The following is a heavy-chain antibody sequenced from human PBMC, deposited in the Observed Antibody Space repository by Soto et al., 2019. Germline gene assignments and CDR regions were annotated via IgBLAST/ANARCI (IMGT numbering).Heavy chain of an antibody. V-gene: IGHV1-18*01. CDR3: ARARFGGRCSGVTCCNFDY. J-gene: IGHJ4*02. CDR2: ISGDSGNT. D-gene: IGHD2-15*01. Sequence: QVQLVQSGGEVKKPGASMKVSCKASGYTFINYLISWVRQAPGQGLEWMGWISGDSGNTNYAQKFQGRVTLTTDTSTNTAYMHRRSLRADDTATHYCARARFGGRCSGVTCCNFDYWVPRTLGSVSS. CDR1: GYTFINYL.